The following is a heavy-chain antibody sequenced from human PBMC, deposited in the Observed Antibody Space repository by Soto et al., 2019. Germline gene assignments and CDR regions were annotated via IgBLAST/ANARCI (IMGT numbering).Heavy chain of an antibody. CDR2: IRSKANSYAT. V-gene: IGHV3-73*01. J-gene: IGHJ1*01. CDR1: EFTFSGSA. Sequence: GGSLRLSCAASEFTFSGSAMHWVRQASGKGLEWVGRIRSKANSYATAYAASVKGRFTISRDDSKNTAYLQMNSLKTEDTAVYYCTRTPAGTPLPQHWGQGTLVTVSS. D-gene: IGHD6-13*01. CDR3: TRTPAGTPLPQH.